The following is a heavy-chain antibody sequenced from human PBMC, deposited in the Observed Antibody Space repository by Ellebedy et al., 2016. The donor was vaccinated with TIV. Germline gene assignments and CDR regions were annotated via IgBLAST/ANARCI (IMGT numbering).Heavy chain of an antibody. Sequence: SETLSLTCTVSGGSISSYYWSWIRQPPGKGLEWIGSIYHSGSTYYNPSLKSRVTISVDTSKNQFSLKLSSVTAADTAVYYCARGGEHYDILTGYFYYYYGMDVWGQGTTVTVS. D-gene: IGHD3-9*01. CDR2: IYHSGST. J-gene: IGHJ6*02. CDR3: ARGGEHYDILTGYFYYYYGMDV. CDR1: GGSISSYY. V-gene: IGHV4-38-2*02.